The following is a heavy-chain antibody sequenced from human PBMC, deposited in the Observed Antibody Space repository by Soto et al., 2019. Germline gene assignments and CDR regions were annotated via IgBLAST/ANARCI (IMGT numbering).Heavy chain of an antibody. D-gene: IGHD2-21*02. CDR1: GFTFDDYA. CDR3: AKDRRGVTTEYFQH. Sequence: GGSLRLSCAASGFTFDDYAMHWVRQAPGKGLEWVSGISWNSGSIGYADSVKGRFTISRDNAKNSLYLQMNSLRAEDTALYYCAKDRRGVTTEYFQHWGQGTLVTVSS. CDR2: ISWNSGSI. J-gene: IGHJ1*01. V-gene: IGHV3-9*01.